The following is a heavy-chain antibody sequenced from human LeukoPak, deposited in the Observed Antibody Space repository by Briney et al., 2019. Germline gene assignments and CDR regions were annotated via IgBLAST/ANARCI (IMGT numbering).Heavy chain of an antibody. CDR2: IKKDGSDK. J-gene: IGHJ4*02. CDR3: AKDPTGYSSSWYRHYFDY. V-gene: IGHV3-7*01. CDR1: GFTFSDYW. Sequence: QPGGSLRLSCAASGFTFSDYWMSWVRQAPGKGLEWVANIKKDGSDKYYVNSVKGRFTISRDNSKNTLYLQMNSLRAEDTAVYYCAKDPTGYSSSWYRHYFDYWGQGTLVTVSS. D-gene: IGHD6-13*01.